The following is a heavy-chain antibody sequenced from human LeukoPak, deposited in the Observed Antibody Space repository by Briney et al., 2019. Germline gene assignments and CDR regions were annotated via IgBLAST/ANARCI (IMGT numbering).Heavy chain of an antibody. J-gene: IGHJ5*02. CDR3: ARGAHSGIFSSWSPP. Sequence: SVKVSCKASGGTFNKYAITWVRQAPGQGLEWMGGIIPMHAPARYAQNFQGRVTITTDESTSTAYMELSSLKSEDTALYYCARGAHSGIFSSWSPPGGQGTLVTVSS. CDR1: GGTFNKYA. CDR2: IIPMHAPA. V-gene: IGHV1-69*05. D-gene: IGHD3-10*01.